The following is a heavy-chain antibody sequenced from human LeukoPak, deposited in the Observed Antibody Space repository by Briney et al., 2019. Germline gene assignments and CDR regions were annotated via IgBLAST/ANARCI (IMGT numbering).Heavy chain of an antibody. J-gene: IGHJ4*02. V-gene: IGHV4-59*08. CDR1: GGSINPYY. D-gene: IGHD3-22*01. CDR3: ARGSPTYYYDSSGQKFDY. CDR2: IYYSGST. Sequence: SETLSLTCTVSGGSINPYYWTWIRQHPGKGLEWIGYIYYSGSTYYNPSLKSRVTISVDTSKNQFSLKLSSVTAADTAVYYCARGSPTYYYDSSGQKFDYWGQGTLVTVSS.